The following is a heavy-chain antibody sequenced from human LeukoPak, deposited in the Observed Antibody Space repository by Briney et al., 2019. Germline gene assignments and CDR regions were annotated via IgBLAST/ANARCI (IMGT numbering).Heavy chain of an antibody. V-gene: IGHV4-39*01. CDR2: IYYSGST. D-gene: IGHD3-3*01. J-gene: IGHJ4*02. CDR3: ARLFTIFGVFNPPGGN. Sequence: SETLSLTCTVSGGPISSSSYYWGWIRQPPGKGLEWIGSIYYSGSTYYNPSLKSRVTISVDTSKNQFSLKLSSVTAADTAVYYCARLFTIFGVFNPPGGNWGQGTLVTVSS. CDR1: GGPISSSSYY.